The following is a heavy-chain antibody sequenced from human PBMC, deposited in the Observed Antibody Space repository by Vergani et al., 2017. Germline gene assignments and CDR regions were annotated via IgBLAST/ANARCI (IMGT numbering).Heavy chain of an antibody. V-gene: IGHV4-4*09. J-gene: IGHJ5*02. CDR3: AGDTHSWQRADR. CDR2: LSTTGGA. CDR1: GFTFNSYG. D-gene: IGHD6-13*01. Sequence: QVQLVESGGGVVQPGGSLRLSCAASGFTFNSYGMHWIRQAPGKGLEWIGSLSTTGGATHASHNPSLKSRVSISVDTSKSQFSLRLTSVTAADSAIYYCAGDTHSWQRADRWGQGLLVSVSS.